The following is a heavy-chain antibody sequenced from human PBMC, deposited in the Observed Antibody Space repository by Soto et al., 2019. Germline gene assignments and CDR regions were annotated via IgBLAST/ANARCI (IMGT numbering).Heavy chain of an antibody. CDR2: ISGSGGST. CDR1: GFTFSSYT. CDR3: ARQGPPFHY. J-gene: IGHJ4*02. Sequence: PGGSLRLSCAASGFTFSSYTIHWVRQAPGKGLEWVSAISGSGGSTYYADSVKGRFTMSVDTSRNQFSLKLSSVTAADTAVYYCARQGPPFHYWGQGALVTVSS. V-gene: IGHV3-23*01.